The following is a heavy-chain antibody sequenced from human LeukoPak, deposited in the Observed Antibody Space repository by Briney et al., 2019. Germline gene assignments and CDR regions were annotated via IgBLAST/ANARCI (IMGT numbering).Heavy chain of an antibody. CDR1: GGSISSSRYY. D-gene: IGHD3-22*01. V-gene: IGHV4-39*01. J-gene: IGHJ4*02. CDR2: IYYSGST. Sequence: SETLSCTCTVSGGSISSSRYYWGWIRQPPGKGLEWIGSIYYSGSTYNNPSLKSRVTISVDTPKKFSLKLSSVTAADTAVYYCARHAIDSSGYYLDYFDYWGQGTLVTVSS. CDR3: ARHAIDSSGYYLDYFDY.